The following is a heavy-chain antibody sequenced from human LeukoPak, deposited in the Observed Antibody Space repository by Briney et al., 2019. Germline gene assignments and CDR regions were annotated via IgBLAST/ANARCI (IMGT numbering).Heavy chain of an antibody. Sequence: SETLSLTCTVSGGSISSYYWSWIRQPPGKGLEWIGYIYYSGSTNYNPSLKSRVTISVDTSKNQFSLKLSSVTAADTAVYYCARDVDTAMVTNWFDPWGQGTLVTVSS. CDR3: ARDVDTAMVTNWFDP. D-gene: IGHD5-18*01. CDR1: GGSISSYY. J-gene: IGHJ5*02. V-gene: IGHV4-59*12. CDR2: IYYSGST.